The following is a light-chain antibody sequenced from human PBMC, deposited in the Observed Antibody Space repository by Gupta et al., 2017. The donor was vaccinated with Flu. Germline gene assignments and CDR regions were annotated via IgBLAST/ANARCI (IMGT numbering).Light chain of an antibody. CDR2: FVS. Sequence: VTPAEPAAITCSSSHRLLQNNGYNYLDWYQQKPGQAPQLLIYFVSSRAAGVPDRFSGSGSGTDFTLNISRVEADDAGVYYCKQAGRTPWTFGQGTKVEIK. V-gene: IGKV2-28*01. CDR3: KQAGRTPWT. CDR1: HRLLQNNGYNY. J-gene: IGKJ1*01.